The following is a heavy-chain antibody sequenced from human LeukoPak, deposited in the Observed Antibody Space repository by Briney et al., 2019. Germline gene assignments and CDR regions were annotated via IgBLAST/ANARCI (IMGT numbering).Heavy chain of an antibody. CDR3: ARDNPNYYGSGSYSPTWYYGMDV. J-gene: IGHJ6*02. D-gene: IGHD3-10*01. Sequence: GGSLRLSCAASGFTFSSYAMSWVRQAPGKGLEWVSGISGSGFSTYSADSVKGRFTISRDNSKNTLHLQMNSLRAEDTAVYYCARDNPNYYGSGSYSPTWYYGMDVWGQGTTVTVSS. CDR2: ISGSGFST. CDR1: GFTFSSYA. V-gene: IGHV3-23*01.